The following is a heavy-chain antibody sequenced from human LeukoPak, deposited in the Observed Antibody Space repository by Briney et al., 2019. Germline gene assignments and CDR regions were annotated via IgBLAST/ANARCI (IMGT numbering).Heavy chain of an antibody. J-gene: IGHJ4*02. CDR3: GGDGGGGYDSMVIDY. CDR1: GGSISSGGYY. D-gene: IGHD5-12*01. CDR2: IYYSGST. V-gene: IGHV4-31*03. Sequence: SETLSLTCTVSGGSISSGGYYWSSIRQHPGKGLEWIGYIYYSGSTYYHPSLKSRVTISVDTSKNQFSLKLSSVTSAHPAVYYWGGDGGGGYDSMVIDYWGRGNLVTVP.